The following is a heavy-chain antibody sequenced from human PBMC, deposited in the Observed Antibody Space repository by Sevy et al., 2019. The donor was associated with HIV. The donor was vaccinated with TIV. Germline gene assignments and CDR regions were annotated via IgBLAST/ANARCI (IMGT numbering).Heavy chain of an antibody. J-gene: IGHJ4*02. V-gene: IGHV3-21*01. CDR2: ISFSSNYI. D-gene: IGHD6-6*01. CDR3: ARNTRFSSSSMSDY. CDR1: GFTFSSYS. Sequence: GGSLRLSCTASGFTFSSYSMNWVRQAPGKGLEWVSSISFSSNYIYYADSVRGRFTISRDNAKNSLYLHMNSLRAEDTAVYYCARNTRFSSSSMSDYWGQGTLVTVSS.